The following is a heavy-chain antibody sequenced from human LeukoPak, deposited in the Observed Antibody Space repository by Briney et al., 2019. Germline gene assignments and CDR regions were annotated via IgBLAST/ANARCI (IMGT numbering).Heavy chain of an antibody. V-gene: IGHV4-34*01. CDR2: INHSGST. D-gene: IGHD3-22*01. J-gene: IGHJ2*01. Sequence: SETLSLTCAVYGGSFSGYYWSWIRQPPGKGLEWIGEINHSGSTNYNPSLKSRVTISVDTSKNQFSLKLSSVTAADTAVYYCARGRNYYDSSGYYGRAWCFDLWGRGTLVTVSS. CDR1: GGSFSGYY. CDR3: ARGRNYYDSSGYYGRAWCFDL.